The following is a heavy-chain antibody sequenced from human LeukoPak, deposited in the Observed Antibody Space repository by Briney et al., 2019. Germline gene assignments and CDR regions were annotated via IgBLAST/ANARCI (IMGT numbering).Heavy chain of an antibody. CDR1: GYILTGHY. D-gene: IGHD5-18*01. J-gene: IGHJ5*02. CDR2: INSNSGGT. V-gene: IGHV1-2*02. CDR3: ARGSAMVTTYRGGNWFDP. Sequence: GAVVKVSCKSSGYILTGHYMHWVRQPRGQGLEGMGWINSNSGGTNYAQKFQGRVTMTRDTSISTAYMELSRLRSDDTAVYYCARGSAMVTTYRGGNWFDPWGQGTLVTVSS.